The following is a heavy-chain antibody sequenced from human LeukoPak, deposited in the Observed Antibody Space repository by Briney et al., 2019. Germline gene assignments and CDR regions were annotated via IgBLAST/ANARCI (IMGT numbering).Heavy chain of an antibody. V-gene: IGHV1-2*02. J-gene: IGHJ5*02. Sequence: ASVKVPCKASGYTFTGYYMHWVRQAPGQGLEWMGWINPNSGGTNYAQKFQGRVTMTRDTSISTAYMELSRLRSDDTAVYYCARVGWFGELSTWFDPWGQGTLVTVSS. D-gene: IGHD3-10*01. CDR1: GYTFTGYY. CDR2: INPNSGGT. CDR3: ARVGWFGELSTWFDP.